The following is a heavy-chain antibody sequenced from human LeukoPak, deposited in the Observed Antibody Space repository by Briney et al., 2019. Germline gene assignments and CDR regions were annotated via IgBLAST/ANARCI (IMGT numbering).Heavy chain of an antibody. CDR2: ISDSGDRT. CDR1: GFTFSSYA. D-gene: IGHD6-6*01. J-gene: IGHJ4*02. CDR3: ANSSLA. V-gene: IGHV3-23*01. Sequence: PGGSLRLSCAASGFTFSSYALTWVRQAPGKGLEWVSSISDSGDRTHYADSVKGRFTISRVNSKNTLFLQISNLRTEDTAVYYCANSSLAWGQGTLVTVSS.